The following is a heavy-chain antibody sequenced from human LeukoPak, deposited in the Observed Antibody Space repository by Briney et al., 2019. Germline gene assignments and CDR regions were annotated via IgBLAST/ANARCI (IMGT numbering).Heavy chain of an antibody. J-gene: IGHJ4*02. CDR2: VDPEDGET. CDR1: GYTFTDYY. V-gene: IGHV1-69-2*01. CDR3: ATVDDILTGYSTTDY. Sequence: GPQVKVSCKVSGYTFTDYYMHWVQQAPGKGLEWMGLVDPEDGETIYAEKFQGRVTITADTSTDTAYMELSSLRSEDTAVYYCATVDDILTGYSTTDYWGQGTLVTVSS. D-gene: IGHD3-9*01.